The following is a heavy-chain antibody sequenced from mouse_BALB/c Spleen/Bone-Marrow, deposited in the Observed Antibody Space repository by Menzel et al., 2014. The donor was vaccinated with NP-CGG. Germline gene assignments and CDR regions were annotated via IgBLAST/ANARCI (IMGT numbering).Heavy chain of an antibody. V-gene: IGHV1-5*01. CDR2: IYPGNSDS. CDR3: TRRGSSAFPY. D-gene: IGHD1-1*01. Sequence: VQLQQSVTVLSRPGASVKMSCKASGYSFSTYWMHWVKQRPGQGLEWIGAIYPGNSDSSYNQKFEGKAKLTAVTSANTAYMELISLTHEDSAVYYCTRRGSSAFPYWGQGTLVTVSA. J-gene: IGHJ3*01. CDR1: GYSFSTYW.